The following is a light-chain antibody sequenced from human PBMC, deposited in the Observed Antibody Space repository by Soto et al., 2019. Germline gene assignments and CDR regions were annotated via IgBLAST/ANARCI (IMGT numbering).Light chain of an antibody. J-gene: IGKJ5*01. CDR1: QSVTSF. CDR2: DAS. CDR3: QQRSYLIS. Sequence: EIVLTQSPANLSLSPGETATLSCRASQSVTSFLAWYQQKPGQTPRLLIYDASIRATGIPARFSGSGSGTDFTLTISSLEPEDFAVYYCQQRSYLISFGQGTRLEIK. V-gene: IGKV3-11*01.